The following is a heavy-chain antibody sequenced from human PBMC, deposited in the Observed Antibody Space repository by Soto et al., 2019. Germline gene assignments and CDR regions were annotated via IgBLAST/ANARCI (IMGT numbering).Heavy chain of an antibody. J-gene: IGHJ6*02. CDR2: IYYSGST. CDR3: ASGSTYDYGDWYYYGMDV. D-gene: IGHD4-17*01. Sequence: SETLSLTCTVSGGSISSGDYYWSWIRQPPGKGLEWIEYIYYSGSTYYNPSLKSRVTISVDTSKNQFSLKLSSVTAADTAVYYCASGSTYDYGDWYYYGMDVWGQGTTVTVSS. V-gene: IGHV4-30-4*01. CDR1: GGSISSGDYY.